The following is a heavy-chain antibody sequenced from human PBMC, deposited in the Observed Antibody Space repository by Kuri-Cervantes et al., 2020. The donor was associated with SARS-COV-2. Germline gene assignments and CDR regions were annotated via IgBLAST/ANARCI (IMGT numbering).Heavy chain of an antibody. CDR2: IYYTGST. D-gene: IGHD1-14*01. V-gene: IGHV4-39*07. J-gene: IGHJ3*02. CDR1: GGSISTTNYY. Sequence: GSLRPSCAVSGGSISTTNYYWAWTRQPPGKGPEWIASIYYTGSTSYKPSLKTRATISLDTSKNQFSLNLRSVTAADTAVYFCAKNPFPEVGNTGWAFDIWGQGTVVTVSS. CDR3: AKNPFPEVGNTGWAFDI.